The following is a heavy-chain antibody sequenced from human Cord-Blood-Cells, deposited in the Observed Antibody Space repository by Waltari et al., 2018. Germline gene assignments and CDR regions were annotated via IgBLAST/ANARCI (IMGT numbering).Heavy chain of an antibody. CDR1: GGSFSGYY. Sequence: QVQLQQWGAGLLKPSETLSLTCAVYGGSFSGYYWSWIRPPPGKGLEWIGEINHSGSTNSNPSRKSRVTISVDTSKNQFSLKLSSVTAADTAVYYCARGSYCSSTSCYTIDYWGQGTLVTVSS. CDR2: INHSGST. D-gene: IGHD2-2*02. CDR3: ARGSYCSSTSCYTIDY. V-gene: IGHV4-34*01. J-gene: IGHJ4*02.